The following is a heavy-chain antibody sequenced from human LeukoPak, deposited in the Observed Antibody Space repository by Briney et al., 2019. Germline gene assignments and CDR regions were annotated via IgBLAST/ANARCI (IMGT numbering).Heavy chain of an antibody. CDR2: SSSKGYGGTT. J-gene: IGHJ6*03. Sequence: PGGSLGLSCTSCGFTIGDYALSWLRQAPGKGLEWVCLSSSKGYGGTTEYAASVKGRFTIARDASNTLAYSQMTRLRSEDTAVHYSSRAGSRISCSRGQYQYYYMDVWGNGTTVTVSS. V-gene: IGHV3-49*03. CDR3: SRAGSRISCSRGQYQYYYMDV. D-gene: IGHD2-2*01. CDR1: GFTIGDYA.